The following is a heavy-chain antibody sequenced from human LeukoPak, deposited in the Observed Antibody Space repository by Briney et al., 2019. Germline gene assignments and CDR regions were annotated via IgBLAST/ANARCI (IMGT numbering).Heavy chain of an antibody. CDR2: IKQDGSEK. D-gene: IGHD6-13*01. V-gene: IGHV3-7*03. J-gene: IGHJ5*02. Sequence: GGSLRLSCAASGFTFSSYWMSWVRQAPGKGLEWVANIKQDGSEKYYVDSVKGRFTISRDNAKNSLYLQMNCLRAEDTAVYYCARDAIAAAGGNWFDPWGQGTLVTVSS. CDR1: GFTFSSYW. CDR3: ARDAIAAAGGNWFDP.